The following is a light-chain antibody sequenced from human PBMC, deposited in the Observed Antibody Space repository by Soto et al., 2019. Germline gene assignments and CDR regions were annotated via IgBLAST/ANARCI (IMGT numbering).Light chain of an antibody. CDR2: DTS. CDR3: QHRTNWPPALT. Sequence: EIVLTQSPATLALSPGERATLSCRASQSVNNFLAWYQQKPGQAPRLLIYDTSIRATDIPARFSGSGSGTDFTLTISSLAPEDFAVYYGQHRTNWPPALTFAGGTKVEI. CDR1: QSVNNF. J-gene: IGKJ4*01. V-gene: IGKV3-11*01.